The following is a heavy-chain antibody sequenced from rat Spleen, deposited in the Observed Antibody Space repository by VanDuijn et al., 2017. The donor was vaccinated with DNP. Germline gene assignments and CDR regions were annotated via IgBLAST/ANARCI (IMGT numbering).Heavy chain of an antibody. V-gene: IGHV5-31*01. J-gene: IGHJ2*01. D-gene: IGHD5-1*01. CDR2: LTSIADVT. CDR1: GFTFNVYW. CDR3: ARENWYYFDY. Sequence: EVQLVESGGDLVQSGRSLKLSCVASGFTFNVYWMTWIRQVPGKGLEWVASLTSIADVTYYSASVKGRFTISRDNAKSTLYLQMNSLRSEDTATYYCARENWYYFDYWGQGVMVTVSS.